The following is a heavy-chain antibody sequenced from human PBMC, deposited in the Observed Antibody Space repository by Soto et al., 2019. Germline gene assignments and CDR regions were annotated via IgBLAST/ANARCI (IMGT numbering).Heavy chain of an antibody. Sequence: GESLKISCKGSGYSFTSYWIGWVRQMPGKGLGGMGIIYPGGSDTRNSPSFQGQVTISADKSISTATLQWSILKASDTAMYDGARPSSARIVGAHDAFDIWGQGTMVTVSS. CDR1: GYSFTSYW. CDR2: IYPGGSDT. D-gene: IGHD1-26*01. J-gene: IGHJ3*02. CDR3: ARPSSARIVGAHDAFDI. V-gene: IGHV5-51*01.